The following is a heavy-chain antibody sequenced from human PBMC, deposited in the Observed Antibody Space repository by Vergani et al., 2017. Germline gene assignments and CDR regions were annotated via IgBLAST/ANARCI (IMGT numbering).Heavy chain of an antibody. V-gene: IGHV3-21*01. D-gene: IGHD6-13*01. Sequence: EVQLVESGGGLVKPGGSLRLSCAASGFTFSSYSMTWVGQAPGKGLEWVSSISSSSSYIYYADSVKGRFTISRDNAKNSLYLQMNSLRAEDTAVYYCARDRKIAAAGTGWFDPWGQGTLVTVSS. CDR3: ARDRKIAAAGTGWFDP. J-gene: IGHJ5*02. CDR1: GFTFSSYS. CDR2: ISSSSSYI.